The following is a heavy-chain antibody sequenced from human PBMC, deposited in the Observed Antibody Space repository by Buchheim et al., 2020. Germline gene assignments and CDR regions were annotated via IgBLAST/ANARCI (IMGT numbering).Heavy chain of an antibody. Sequence: QVRLVESGGGVVQPGRSLRLSCAASGFTFNSYGMHWVRQAPGKGLEWVAIIWYDGSNKYYADSVKGRFTISRDNSKNTLYLQMNSLRAEDTAVYYCARDYYDSSGYYWFDPWGQGTL. CDR2: IWYDGSNK. CDR1: GFTFNSYG. CDR3: ARDYYDSSGYYWFDP. J-gene: IGHJ5*02. D-gene: IGHD3-22*01. V-gene: IGHV3-33*01.